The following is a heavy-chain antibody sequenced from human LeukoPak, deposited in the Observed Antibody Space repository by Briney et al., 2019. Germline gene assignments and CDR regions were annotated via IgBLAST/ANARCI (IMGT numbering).Heavy chain of an antibody. Sequence: PGGSLRLSCAASGFTFSSYGMHWVRQAPGKGLEWVAVISYDGSNKYYADSVKGRFTISRDNSKNTLYLQMNSLRAEDTAVYYCANLTMYYDFWSGLPKYNWFDPWGQGTLVTVSS. CDR1: GFTFSSYG. CDR3: ANLTMYYDFWSGLPKYNWFDP. CDR2: ISYDGSNK. V-gene: IGHV3-30*18. D-gene: IGHD3-3*01. J-gene: IGHJ5*02.